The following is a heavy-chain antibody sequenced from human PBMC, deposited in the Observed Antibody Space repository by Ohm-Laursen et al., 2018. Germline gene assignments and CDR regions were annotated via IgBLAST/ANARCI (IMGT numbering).Heavy chain of an antibody. Sequence: GTLSLTCIVSGGSISFYYWSWIRQPPGKGLEWIGYVYYSGETNYNPSLKSRLTMSVDTSKNEFSLKLSSVTAADTAVYYCARLRIAARLNYYYYGMDVWGQGTTVTVSS. V-gene: IGHV4-59*01. J-gene: IGHJ6*02. D-gene: IGHD6-6*01. CDR2: VYYSGET. CDR3: ARLRIAARLNYYYYGMDV. CDR1: GGSISFYY.